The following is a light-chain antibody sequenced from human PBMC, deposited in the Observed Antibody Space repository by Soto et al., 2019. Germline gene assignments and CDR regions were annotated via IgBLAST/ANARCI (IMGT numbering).Light chain of an antibody. CDR1: TPNIGSNY. CDR2: GNT. CDR3: AAWTDDMSGHV. J-gene: IGLJ1*01. V-gene: IGLV1-47*01. Sequence: QSVLNQPPSASRTHGQTVTICCSGSTPNIGSNYVFWYQQFPGTAPKLVVYGNTQRPSRVPDRFSGSKSGPSASLAISGLRSEDEADYSCAAWTDDMSGHVFRPGNQVTVL.